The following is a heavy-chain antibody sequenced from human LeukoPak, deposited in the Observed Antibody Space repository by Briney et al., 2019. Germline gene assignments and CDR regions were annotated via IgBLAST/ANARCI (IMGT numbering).Heavy chain of an antibody. J-gene: IGHJ3*02. CDR2: ISSSGSYI. CDR3: ARDCSSTSCSRAFDI. D-gene: IGHD2-2*01. V-gene: IGHV3-21*01. CDR1: GFPFSTYT. Sequence: GGSLRLSCAASGFPFSTYTMNWVRQAPGKGLEWVSSISSSGSYIYYADSVKGRFTSSRDNAKSSLYLQMNSLRAEDTAVYYCARDCSSTSCSRAFDIWGQGTMVTVSS.